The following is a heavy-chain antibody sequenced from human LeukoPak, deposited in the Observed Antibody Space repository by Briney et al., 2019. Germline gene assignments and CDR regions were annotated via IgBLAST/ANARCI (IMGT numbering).Heavy chain of an antibody. CDR3: ARDPGSSSYYDSSGYLGGDY. D-gene: IGHD3-22*01. CDR2: IYTSGST. V-gene: IGHV4-4*07. CDR1: GGSISSYY. J-gene: IGHJ4*02. Sequence: SETLSLTCTVSGGSISSYYWSWIRQPAGKGLEWIGRIYTSGSTNYNPSLKSRVTMSVDTSKNQFSLKLSSVTAADTAVYYCARDPGSSSYYDSSGYLGGDYWGQGTLVTLSS.